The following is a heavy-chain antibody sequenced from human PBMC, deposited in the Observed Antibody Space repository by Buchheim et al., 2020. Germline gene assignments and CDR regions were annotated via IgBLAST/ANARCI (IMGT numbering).Heavy chain of an antibody. V-gene: IGHV3-30*18. CDR3: AKFSRELLQLPDY. D-gene: IGHD1-26*01. J-gene: IGHJ4*02. CDR2: ISYDGSNK. Sequence: QVQLVESGGGVVQPGRSLRLSCAASGFTFSSYGMHWVRQAPGKGLEWVAVISYDGSNKYYADSVKGRLTISKDNSKNTLYLQMNRLRAEDTAVYYCAKFSRELLQLPDYWGQGTL. CDR1: GFTFSSYG.